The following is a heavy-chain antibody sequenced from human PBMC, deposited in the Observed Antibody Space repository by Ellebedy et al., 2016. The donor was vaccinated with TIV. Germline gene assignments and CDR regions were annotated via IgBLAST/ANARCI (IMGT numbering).Heavy chain of an antibody. Sequence: GESLKISCAASGFTFSNAWMNWVRQAPGKGLEWVGRIKSKTDGGTTDYAAPVKGRFTISRDDSESIAYLQMNSLKPEDTGVYYCTTDYVGYFDYWGQGTLVTVSS. D-gene: IGHD1-26*01. J-gene: IGHJ4*02. CDR3: TTDYVGYFDY. CDR2: IKSKTDGGTT. V-gene: IGHV3-15*07. CDR1: GFTFSNAW.